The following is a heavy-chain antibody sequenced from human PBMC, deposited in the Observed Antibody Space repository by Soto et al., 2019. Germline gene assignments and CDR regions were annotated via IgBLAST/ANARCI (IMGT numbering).Heavy chain of an antibody. J-gene: IGHJ5*02. D-gene: IGHD3-10*01. CDR2: ISAYNGNT. V-gene: IGHV1-18*01. Sequence: GASVKVSCKASGYTFTRYGITWVRQAPGQGLEWMGWISAYNGNTTYAQKLQGRVTMTTDTSTSTAYMELRSLRSDDTAVYFCAREALLWFGEPSGKFDPWGQGTLVTVSS. CDR1: GYTFTRYG. CDR3: AREALLWFGEPSGKFDP.